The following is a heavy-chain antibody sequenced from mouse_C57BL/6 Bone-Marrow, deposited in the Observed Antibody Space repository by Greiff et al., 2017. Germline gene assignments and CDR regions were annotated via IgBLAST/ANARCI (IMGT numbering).Heavy chain of an antibody. CDR3: ASYYDYDGAWFAY. J-gene: IGHJ3*01. CDR1: GYAFSSSW. Sequence: QVQLQQSGPELVKPGASVKISCKASGYAFSSSWMNWVKQRPGKGLEWIGRIYPGDGDTNYNGKFKGKATLTADKSSSTAYMQLSSLTSEDSAVYFCASYYDYDGAWFAYWGQGTLVTVSA. D-gene: IGHD2-4*01. V-gene: IGHV1-82*01. CDR2: IYPGDGDT.